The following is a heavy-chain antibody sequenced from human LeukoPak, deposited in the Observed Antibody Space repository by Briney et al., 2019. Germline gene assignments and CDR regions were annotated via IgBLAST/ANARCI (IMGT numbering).Heavy chain of an antibody. CDR1: GFTFSSYA. CDR3: AKRIAAAGIGYYFDY. CDR2: LSGSGGIR. D-gene: IGHD6-13*01. J-gene: IGHJ4*02. V-gene: IGHV3-23*01. Sequence: PGGSLRLSCAASGFTFSSYAMSWVRQAPGKGLEWASVLSGSGGIRYYADSVKGRFTISRDNSKNTLYLQMNSLRAEDTAVYYYAKRIAAAGIGYYFDYWGQGTLVTVSS.